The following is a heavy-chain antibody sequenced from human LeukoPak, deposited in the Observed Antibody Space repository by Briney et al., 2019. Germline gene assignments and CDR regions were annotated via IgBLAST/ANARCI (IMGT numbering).Heavy chain of an antibody. CDR2: MNSEGTTI. D-gene: IGHD1-7*01. CDR1: GFTFSSYA. CDR3: ATARNFRFEY. Sequence: GGSLRLSCAASGFTFSSYAMSWVRQAPGKGLMWFSRMNSEGTTIDYADSVKGRFTVSRDYAKNTLFLQMNNLRTEDTALYFCATARNFRFEYWGQGSLVIVSA. V-gene: IGHV3-74*01. J-gene: IGHJ4*02.